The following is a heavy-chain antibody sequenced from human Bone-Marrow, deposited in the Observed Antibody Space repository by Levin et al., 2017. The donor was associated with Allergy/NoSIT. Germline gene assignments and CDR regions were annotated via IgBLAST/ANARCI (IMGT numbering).Heavy chain of an antibody. J-gene: IGHJ6*02. D-gene: IGHD3-16*01. CDR3: ARDPQDYDYIWVAYYYGLDA. CDR1: GLTFRSYA. Sequence: SCVVSGLTFRSYAMHWVRQTPGKGLEWVAVISYDGSDKDYADSVKGRFTISRDNSKNTVYLQMKSLREDDTALYYCARDPQDYDYIWVAYYYGLDAWGQGTTVSVSS. V-gene: IGHV3-30*04. CDR2: ISYDGSDK.